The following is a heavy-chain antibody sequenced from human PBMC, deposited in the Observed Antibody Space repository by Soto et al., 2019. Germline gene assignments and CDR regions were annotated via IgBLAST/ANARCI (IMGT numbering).Heavy chain of an antibody. D-gene: IGHD2-15*01. Sequence: PGGSLRLSCAASGFTLRSYWMSWVRQAPGKGLEWLATIKTDASEKKYVDSVKGRFTVSRDNAKNSLYLQMDSLRAEDTAVYYCARESEDLTSNFDYWGQGTLLTVSS. V-gene: IGHV3-7*01. J-gene: IGHJ4*02. CDR2: IKTDASEK. CDR3: ARESEDLTSNFDY. CDR1: GFTLRSYW.